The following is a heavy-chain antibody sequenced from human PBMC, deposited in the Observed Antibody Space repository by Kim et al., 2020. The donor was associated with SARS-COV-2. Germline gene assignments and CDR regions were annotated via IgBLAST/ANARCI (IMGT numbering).Heavy chain of an antibody. D-gene: IGHD2-21*01. Sequence: SETLSLTCTVSGGSISSYYWSWIRQPPGKGLEWIGYIYYSGSTNYNPSLKSRVTISVDTSKNQFSLKLSSVTAADTAVYYCARVDPIVMSFGYWGQGTLVTVSS. CDR1: GGSISSYY. J-gene: IGHJ4*02. V-gene: IGHV4-59*13. CDR2: IYYSGST. CDR3: ARVDPIVMSFGY.